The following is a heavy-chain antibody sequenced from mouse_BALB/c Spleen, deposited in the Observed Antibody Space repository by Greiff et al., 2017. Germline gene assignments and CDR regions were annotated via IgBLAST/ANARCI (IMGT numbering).Heavy chain of an antibody. D-gene: IGHD1-1*01. Sequence: QVQLKQSGPGLVAPSQSLSITCTVSGFSLTSYGVHWVRQPPGKGLEWLGVIWAGGSTNYNSALMSRLSISKDNSKSQVFLKMNSLQTDDTAMYYCARAPFYYGSSYGYAMDYWGQGTSVTVSS. CDR3: ARAPFYYGSSYGYAMDY. CDR2: IWAGGST. V-gene: IGHV2-9*02. J-gene: IGHJ4*01. CDR1: GFSLTSYG.